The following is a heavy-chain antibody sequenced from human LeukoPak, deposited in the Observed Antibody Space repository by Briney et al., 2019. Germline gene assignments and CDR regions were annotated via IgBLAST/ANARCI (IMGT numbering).Heavy chain of an antibody. Sequence: PGGSLRLSCAASEFTFSTFAMHWVRQAPGKGLEWVAAISKDGSKTYNADPVKGRFTISRDNSKNTLYLQMNSLRIEDTAVYYCARDLGDYYFDYWGQGTLVTVSS. D-gene: IGHD2-21*01. CDR1: EFTFSTFA. V-gene: IGHV3-30-3*01. CDR2: ISKDGSKT. CDR3: ARDLGDYYFDY. J-gene: IGHJ4*02.